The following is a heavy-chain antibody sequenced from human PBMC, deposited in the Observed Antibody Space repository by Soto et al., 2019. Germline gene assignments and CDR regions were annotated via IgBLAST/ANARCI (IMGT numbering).Heavy chain of an antibody. CDR3: ARMVIQTYYFDS. D-gene: IGHD3-22*01. CDR2: IFYSGST. J-gene: IGHJ4*02. V-gene: IGHV4-30-4*01. Sequence: QVQLQESGPGLVRPSQTLSLTCTVSGGSINSGDYYWSWIRQPPGKGLEWIGYIFYSGSTRYNPSLRSRFTSSQDTSKNEFFLKLSTVTAADTAVYYCARMVIQTYYFDSWGQGTLVTVSS. CDR1: GGSINSGDYY.